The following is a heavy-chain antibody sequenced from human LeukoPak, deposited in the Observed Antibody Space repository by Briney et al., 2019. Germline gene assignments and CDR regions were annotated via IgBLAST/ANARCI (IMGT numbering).Heavy chain of an antibody. Sequence: SETLSLTCTVSGGSVSSGSYYWSWIRQPPGKGLEWIGYIYYSGSTYYNPSLKSRVTISVDTSKNQFSLKLSSVTAADTAVYYCARRTMTYDYWGQGTLVTVSS. V-gene: IGHV4-61*01. CDR2: IYYSGST. J-gene: IGHJ4*02. CDR1: GGSVSSGSYY. D-gene: IGHD3-22*01. CDR3: ARRTMTYDY.